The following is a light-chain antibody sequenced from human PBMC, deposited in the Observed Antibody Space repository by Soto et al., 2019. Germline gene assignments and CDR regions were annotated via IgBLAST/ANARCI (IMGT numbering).Light chain of an antibody. CDR1: QSVSSN. J-gene: IGKJ5*01. Sequence: EIMLTDFPSTLSVSPGERAHPPCWATQSVSSNLAWYQQKPGQAPRLLIYGASTRATGIPARFSGSGSGTEFTLTISSLQSEDFAVYYCQQYGSSPITFGQGTRLEIK. V-gene: IGKV3-15*01. CDR3: QQYGSSPIT. CDR2: GAS.